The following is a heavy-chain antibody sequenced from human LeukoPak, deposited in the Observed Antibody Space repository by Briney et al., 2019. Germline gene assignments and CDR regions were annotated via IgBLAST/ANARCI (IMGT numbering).Heavy chain of an antibody. CDR1: GFPFSSYD. CDR2: IGTAGDT. J-gene: IGHJ6*02. V-gene: IGHV3-13*01. D-gene: IGHD2-8*02. CDR3: AREVGYSGGMDV. Sequence: GGSLRLSCAASGFPFSSYDMHGVRQATGKGLEWVSAIGTAGDTYYPGSVKGRFTISRENAKNSLYLQMNSLRAGDTAVYYCAREVGYSGGMDVWGQGTTVTVSS.